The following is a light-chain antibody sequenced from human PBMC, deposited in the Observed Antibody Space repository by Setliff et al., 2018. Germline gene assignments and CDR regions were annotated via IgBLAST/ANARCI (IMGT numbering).Light chain of an antibody. CDR3: SSYSKTAFDV. J-gene: IGLJ1*01. Sequence: QSALTQPAAVSGSPGQSITISCAGTSSDVGGYNYVSWYQQHPGKAPKLMIYEVTKRPSGVSDRFSGSKSGNTASLTISGLQAEDEADYYCSSYSKTAFDVFGSGTKVTVL. CDR2: EVT. V-gene: IGLV2-14*03. CDR1: SSDVGGYNY.